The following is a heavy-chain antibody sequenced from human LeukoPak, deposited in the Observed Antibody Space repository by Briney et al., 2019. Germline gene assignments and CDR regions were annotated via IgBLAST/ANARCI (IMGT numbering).Heavy chain of an antibody. CDR1: GVTFSSYG. Sequence: GRSLRLSCAASGVTFSSYGMHWVRQAPGQGLEWMGWINPNSGGTNYAQKFQGRVTMTRDTSISTAYMELSRLRSDDTAVYYCARDVHADLSLRFDPWGQGTLVTVSS. V-gene: IGHV1-2*02. CDR3: ARDVHADLSLRFDP. D-gene: IGHD2-2*01. CDR2: INPNSGGT. J-gene: IGHJ5*02.